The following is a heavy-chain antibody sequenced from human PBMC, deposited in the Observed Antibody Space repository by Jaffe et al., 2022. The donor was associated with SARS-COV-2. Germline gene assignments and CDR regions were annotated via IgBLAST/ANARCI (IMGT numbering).Heavy chain of an antibody. Sequence: QVQLQESGPGLVKPSETLSLTCTVSGGSINNNYWSWIRQPPGKGPEWIGHVYYSGSTNYNPSLESRVTISIAASRNQFSLKLRSVTAADTAVYYCARFLGWCTGGSCQRIDTAWTYFYNGMDVWGQGTAVTVSS. J-gene: IGHJ6*02. CDR1: GGSINNNY. CDR2: VYYSGST. CDR3: ARFLGWCTGGSCQRIDTAWTYFYNGMDV. V-gene: IGHV4-59*01. D-gene: IGHD2-15*01.